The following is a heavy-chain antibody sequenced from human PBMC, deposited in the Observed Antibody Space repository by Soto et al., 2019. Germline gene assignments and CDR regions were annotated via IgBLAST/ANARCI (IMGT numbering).Heavy chain of an antibody. Sequence: QVQLVQSGAEVKKPGASVKVSCKASGYTFTSYDINWVRQATGQGLEWMGWMNPNSGNTGYAQKFRGRVTMTRNTSRSTAYMELSSMSAEDTAVYYCARTLYGDNVDYWGQGTLVTVSS. D-gene: IGHD4-17*01. CDR2: MNPNSGNT. CDR1: GYTFTSYD. J-gene: IGHJ4*02. CDR3: ARTLYGDNVDY. V-gene: IGHV1-8*01.